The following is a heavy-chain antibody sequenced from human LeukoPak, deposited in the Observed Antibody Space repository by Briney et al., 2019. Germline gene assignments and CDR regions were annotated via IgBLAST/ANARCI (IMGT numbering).Heavy chain of an antibody. CDR1: GGSISSSNW. V-gene: IGHV4-4*02. Sequence: SGTLSLTCAVSGGSISSSNWWTWVRQPPGKGLEWIGEIHHSGSTNYNPSLKSRVTMSVDKSKNQFSLELSSVTAADTAVYYCARLKMWIQPFDYWGQGTLVTVSS. D-gene: IGHD5-18*01. CDR3: ARLKMWIQPFDY. CDR2: IHHSGST. J-gene: IGHJ4*02.